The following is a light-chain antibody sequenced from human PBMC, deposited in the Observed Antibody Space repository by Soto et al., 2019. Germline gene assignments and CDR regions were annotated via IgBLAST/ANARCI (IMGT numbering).Light chain of an antibody. CDR2: DDS. J-gene: IGKJ1*01. CDR1: QSISSW. CDR3: QQYENYWT. Sequence: DIQMTQSPSTLSATAGARVTITCRASQSISSWLAWYQHKPGKAPKLLIYDDSNLDSGVPSRFSGSGSGTEFSLTISNLQPDDCATYYCQQYENYWTFGQWTRVEIK. V-gene: IGKV1-5*01.